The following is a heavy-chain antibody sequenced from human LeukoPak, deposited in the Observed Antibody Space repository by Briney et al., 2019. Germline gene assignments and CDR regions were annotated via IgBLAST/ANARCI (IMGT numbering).Heavy chain of an antibody. CDR1: GGSVSSGSYY. CDR2: MFYSGST. CDR3: ARWTYSYYFDY. Sequence: SETLSLTCIVSGGSVSSGSYYWSWIRQPPGKGMEWIGFMFYSGSTNYNPSLKSRVTISVDTSKNHFSLKLSSVTAAGTAVYYCARWTYSYYFDYWGQGTLATVSS. V-gene: IGHV4-61*03. J-gene: IGHJ4*02. D-gene: IGHD2-15*01.